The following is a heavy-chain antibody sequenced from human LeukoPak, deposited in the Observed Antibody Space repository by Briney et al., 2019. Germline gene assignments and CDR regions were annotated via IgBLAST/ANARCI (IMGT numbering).Heavy chain of an antibody. D-gene: IGHD4/OR15-4a*01. CDR2: ISGSGGST. Sequence: GGSLRLSCAASGFTFSSYAMSWVRQAPGKGLEWVSAISGSGGSTYYADSVKGRFTISRDNSKNTLYLQMNSLRAEDTAVYYCARTDGASDAFDIWGQGTMVTVSS. V-gene: IGHV3-23*01. J-gene: IGHJ3*02. CDR3: ARTDGASDAFDI. CDR1: GFTFSSYA.